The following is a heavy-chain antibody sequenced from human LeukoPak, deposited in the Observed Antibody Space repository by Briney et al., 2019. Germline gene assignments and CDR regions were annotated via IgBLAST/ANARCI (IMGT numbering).Heavy chain of an antibody. CDR3: ARLTVWYDSSGYYTGYFDY. V-gene: IGHV1-18*01. Sequence: GASVKVSCKASGYTFTSYGISWVRQAPGQGLEWMGWISAYNGNTNYAQKLQGRVTMTTDTSTSTAYMELRSLRSDDTAVYYCARLTVWYDSSGYYTGYFDYWGQGTLVTVSS. CDR2: ISAYNGNT. D-gene: IGHD3-22*01. J-gene: IGHJ4*02. CDR1: GYTFTSYG.